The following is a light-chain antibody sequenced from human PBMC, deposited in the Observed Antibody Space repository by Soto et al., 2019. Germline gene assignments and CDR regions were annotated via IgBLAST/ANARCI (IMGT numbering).Light chain of an antibody. CDR2: DVT. CDR1: TTDVGDYNY. J-gene: IGLJ2*01. Sequence: QSALTQPASVSGSPGQSITISCTGTTTDVGDYNYVSWYQHHAGKAPKLLIYDVTKRPSGVSSRFSGSKSGNTASLTISGLQAEDEADYYCTSYSRSSLLAIFGGGTKLTVL. CDR3: TSYSRSSLLAI. V-gene: IGLV2-14*03.